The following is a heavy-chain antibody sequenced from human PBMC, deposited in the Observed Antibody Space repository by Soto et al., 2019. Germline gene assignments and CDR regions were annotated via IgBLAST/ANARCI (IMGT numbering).Heavy chain of an antibody. CDR1: GGSISSGGYY. J-gene: IGHJ4*02. V-gene: IGHV4-31*03. CDR3: AREIRDYGVDMGPFDY. D-gene: IGHD4-17*01. CDR2: IYYSGST. Sequence: SETLSLTCTVSGGSISSGGYYWSWIRQHPGKGLEWIGYIYYSGSTYYNPSLKSRVTISVDTSKNQFSLKLSSVTAADTAVYYCAREIRDYGVDMGPFDYWGQGTLVTV.